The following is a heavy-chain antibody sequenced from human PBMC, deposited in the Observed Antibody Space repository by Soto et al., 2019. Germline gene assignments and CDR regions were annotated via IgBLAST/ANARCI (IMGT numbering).Heavy chain of an antibody. Sequence: QVQLVQSGAEVKKPGSSVKVSCKASGGTFSNYPISWVRQAPGQGLEWMGGIIPIFGTTNYAQKFQGRVTITADESPSTAYMELSSLRSEDTTVFYCARGNHRWLQLWYFDLWGRGTLVTVSS. D-gene: IGHD5-12*01. J-gene: IGHJ2*01. V-gene: IGHV1-69*12. CDR2: IIPIFGTT. CDR3: ARGNHRWLQLWYFDL. CDR1: GGTFSNYP.